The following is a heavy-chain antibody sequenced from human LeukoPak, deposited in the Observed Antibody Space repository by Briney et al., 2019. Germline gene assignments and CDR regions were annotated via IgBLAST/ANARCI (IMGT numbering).Heavy chain of an antibody. V-gene: IGHV5-10-1*01. CDR3: ARRSDSSSWQEDLDY. Sequence: GESLKISCKGSGYSFTSYWISWVRQMPGKGLEWMGRIDPSDSYTNYSPSFQGHVTISADKSISTAYLQWSSLKASDTAMYYCARRSDSSSWQEDLDYWGQGTLDTVSS. D-gene: IGHD6-13*01. CDR1: GYSFTSYW. J-gene: IGHJ4*02. CDR2: IDPSDSYT.